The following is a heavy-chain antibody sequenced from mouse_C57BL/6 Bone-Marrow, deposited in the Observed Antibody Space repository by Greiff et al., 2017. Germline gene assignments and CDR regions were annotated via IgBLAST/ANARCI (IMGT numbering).Heavy chain of an antibody. CDR3: ASKANWDNTMDY. J-gene: IGHJ4*01. D-gene: IGHD4-1*01. V-gene: IGHV2-4*01. CDR2: IWSGGST. Sequence: VKLVESGPGLVQPSQSLSITCTVSGFSLTSYGVHWVRQPPGKGLEWLGVIWSGGSTDYNAAFISRLSISKDNSKSQVFFKMNSLQAVDTAIYYCASKANWDNTMDYWGQGTSVTVSS. CDR1: GFSLTSYG.